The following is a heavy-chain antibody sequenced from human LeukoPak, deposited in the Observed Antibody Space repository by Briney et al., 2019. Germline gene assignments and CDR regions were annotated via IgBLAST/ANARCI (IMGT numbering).Heavy chain of an antibody. V-gene: IGHV4-61*02. CDR3: ARHYYGSENYYFDY. Sequence: PSETLSLTCTVSGGSINSGSYYWSRIRQPAGKGPEWIGRIHTSGTTNYKSSLKSRLIILVDTAKNQFSLKLSSVTATDTAVYYCARHYYGSENYYFDYWGQGILVTVSS. D-gene: IGHD3-10*01. CDR2: IHTSGTT. CDR1: GGSINSGSYY. J-gene: IGHJ4*02.